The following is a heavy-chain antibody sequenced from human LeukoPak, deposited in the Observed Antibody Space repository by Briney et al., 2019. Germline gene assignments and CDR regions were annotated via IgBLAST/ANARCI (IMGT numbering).Heavy chain of an antibody. J-gene: IGHJ4*02. CDR1: RYSFTSYW. CDR2: IYPGDSDT. V-gene: IGHV5-51*01. D-gene: IGHD3-22*01. CDR3: ARHLAPSGYYSDY. Sequence: GESLKIFCKGSRYSFTSYWIGWVRQMPGKGLEWMGIIYPGDSDTRYSPSFQGQVTISADKSISTAYLQWSSLEASDTAMYYCARHLAPSGYYSDYWGQGTLVTVSS.